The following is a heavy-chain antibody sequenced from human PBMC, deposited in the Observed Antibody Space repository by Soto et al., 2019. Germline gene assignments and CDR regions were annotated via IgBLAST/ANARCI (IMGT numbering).Heavy chain of an antibody. CDR2: IYHSGST. CDR3: ARYCGGGSCYLGAFDI. D-gene: IGHD2-15*01. J-gene: IGHJ3*02. CDR1: GVSINSANW. V-gene: IGHV4-4*02. Sequence: QMQLQESGPGLVKPSGTLSLTCTVSGVSINSANWWTWVRQSPGKGLEWIGEIYHSGSTNFNPSLYSRVTRSVDSSKNQFYLELPSVTSADTPVYYCARYCGGGSCYLGAFDIWSQGKMVKVSS.